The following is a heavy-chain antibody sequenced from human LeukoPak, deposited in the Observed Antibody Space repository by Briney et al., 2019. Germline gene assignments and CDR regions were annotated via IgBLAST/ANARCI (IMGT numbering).Heavy chain of an antibody. D-gene: IGHD5-18*01. Sequence: GGSLRLSCAASGFTFSDYYVSWIRQAPGKGLEWVSYISSSGSTIYYADSVKGRFTISRDNAKNSLYLQMNSLRAEDTAVYYCARDPPRIQSHDYWGQGTLVTVSS. CDR1: GFTFSDYY. CDR2: ISSSGSTI. J-gene: IGHJ4*02. CDR3: ARDPPRIQSHDY. V-gene: IGHV3-11*01.